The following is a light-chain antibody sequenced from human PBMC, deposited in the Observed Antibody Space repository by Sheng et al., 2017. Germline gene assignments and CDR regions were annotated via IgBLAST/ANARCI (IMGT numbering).Light chain of an antibody. CDR2: EGS. Sequence: QSALTQPASVSGSPGQSITISCTGTSNDVGSYNLVSWYQQHPGKAPKLMIYEGSKRPSGVSNRFSGSKSGNTASLTISELQAEDEADYYCCSYASGSTYVFGTGTKVTVL. CDR1: SNDVGSYNL. J-gene: IGLJ1*01. CDR3: CSYASGSTYV. V-gene: IGLV2-23*01.